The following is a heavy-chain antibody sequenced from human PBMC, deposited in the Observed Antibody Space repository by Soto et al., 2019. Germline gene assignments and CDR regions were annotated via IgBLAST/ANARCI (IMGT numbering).Heavy chain of an antibody. J-gene: IGHJ5*02. V-gene: IGHV3-33*06. CDR2: IWFDGSKK. D-gene: IGHD3-16*01. Sequence: QVQLVESGGGVVQPGKSLRLSCAASGFKFRNYAIHWVRLAPGKGLEWLAVIWFDGSKKYYADSVKGRFTISRDNSKNTVYLHMNSLTADDSGVFYCAKAHSMMILDRFDPWGHGTLVTVSS. CDR3: AKAHSMMILDRFDP. CDR1: GFKFRNYA.